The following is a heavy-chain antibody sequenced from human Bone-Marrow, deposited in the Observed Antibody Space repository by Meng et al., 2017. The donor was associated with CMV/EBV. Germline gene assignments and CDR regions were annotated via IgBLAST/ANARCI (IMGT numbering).Heavy chain of an antibody. D-gene: IGHD3-22*01. V-gene: IGHV4-34*01. CDR1: GFTFSSYW. CDR2: INHSGST. CDR3: AREQWFIHYFEN. Sequence: ESLKISCAASGFTFSSYWMSWVRQPPGKGLEWIGEINHSGSTNYNPSLKSRVTISVDTSKNQFSLMLRFVTAADTAVYFCAREQWFIHYFENWGQGRLVTVSS. J-gene: IGHJ4*02.